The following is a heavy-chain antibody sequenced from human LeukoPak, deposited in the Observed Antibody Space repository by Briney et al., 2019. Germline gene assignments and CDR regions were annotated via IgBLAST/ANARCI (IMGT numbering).Heavy chain of an antibody. CDR2: INPTVGST. D-gene: IGHD3-10*01. CDR3: ATDRRFGELLKQFDY. J-gene: IGHJ4*02. Sequence: ASVKVSCKASGYTFSTYFMNWVRQAPGQGLEWMGIINPTVGSTSYAQKFQGRVTMTEDTSTDTAYMELSSLRSEDTAVYYCATDRRFGELLKQFDYWGQGTLVTVSS. V-gene: IGHV1-46*01. CDR1: GYTFSTYF.